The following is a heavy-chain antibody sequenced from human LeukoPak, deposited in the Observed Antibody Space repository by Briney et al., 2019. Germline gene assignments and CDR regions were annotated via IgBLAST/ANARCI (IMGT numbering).Heavy chain of an antibody. D-gene: IGHD3-16*02. J-gene: IGHJ6*02. V-gene: IGHV3-74*01. Sequence: PGGSLRLSCAASGFTFSSYWMHWVRQAPGKGLVWVSRINSDGSSTSYADSVKGRFTISRDNAKNTLYLQMNSLRAEDTAVYYCARDAYYDYVWGSYRIPLYYCYGMDVWGQGTTVTVSS. CDR2: INSDGSST. CDR3: ARDAYYDYVWGSYRIPLYYCYGMDV. CDR1: GFTFSSYW.